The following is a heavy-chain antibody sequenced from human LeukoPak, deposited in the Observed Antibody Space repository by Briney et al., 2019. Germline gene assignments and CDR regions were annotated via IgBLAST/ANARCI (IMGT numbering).Heavy chain of an antibody. V-gene: IGHV3-11*01. CDR2: ISSSSTTI. Sequence: GGSLRLSCAASGFTFSDYYMSWIRQAPGKGLEWVSYISSSSTTIYYADSVKGRFTISRDNAKNSLYLQMNNLRAEDTAVYYCARVKGSYSADYWGQGTLVTVSS. D-gene: IGHD1-26*01. J-gene: IGHJ4*02. CDR3: ARVKGSYSADY. CDR1: GFTFSDYY.